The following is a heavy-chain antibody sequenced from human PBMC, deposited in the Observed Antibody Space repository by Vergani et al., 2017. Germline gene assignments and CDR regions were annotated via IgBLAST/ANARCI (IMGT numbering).Heavy chain of an antibody. CDR3: ARTPPIVYGSGSYNVV. Sequence: QVQLVQSGAEVKKPGASVKVSCKVSGYTLTELSMHWVRQAPGKGLEWMGGFDPEDGETIYAQKFQGRVTMTEDTSTDTSYMELSSLRSEDTAVYYWARTPPIVYGSGSYNVVWGQGTLVTVSP. V-gene: IGHV1-24*01. CDR1: GYTLTELS. D-gene: IGHD3-10*01. J-gene: IGHJ4*02. CDR2: FDPEDGET.